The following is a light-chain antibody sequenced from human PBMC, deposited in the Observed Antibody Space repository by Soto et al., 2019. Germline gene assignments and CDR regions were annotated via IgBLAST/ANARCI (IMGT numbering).Light chain of an antibody. J-gene: IGKJ1*01. CDR1: QSIRSNY. CDR3: QQYGDAPQT. V-gene: IGKV3-20*01. Sequence: EIVLTQSPGTLSLSPGERATLSCRASQSIRSNYLAWYQQKPGQAPRLLIYGASRRPTGIPDRFSGSGSGTDFILTISRLEPEDFAVYHCQQYGDAPQTFGQGTKVEIK. CDR2: GAS.